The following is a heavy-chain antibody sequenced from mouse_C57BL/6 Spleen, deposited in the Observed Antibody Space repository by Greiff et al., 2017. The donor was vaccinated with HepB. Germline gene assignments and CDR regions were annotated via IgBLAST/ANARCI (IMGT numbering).Heavy chain of an antibody. J-gene: IGHJ3*01. CDR1: GFTFSSYA. CDR2: ISDGGSYT. V-gene: IGHV5-4*03. CDR3: ARGGGSLAWFAY. Sequence: EVKLVESGGGLVKPGGSLKLSCAASGFTFSSYAMSWVRQTPEKRLEWVATISDGGSYTYYPDNVKGRFTISRDNAKNNLYLQMSHLKSEDTAMYYCARGGGSLAWFAYWGQGTLVTVSA. D-gene: IGHD6-2*01.